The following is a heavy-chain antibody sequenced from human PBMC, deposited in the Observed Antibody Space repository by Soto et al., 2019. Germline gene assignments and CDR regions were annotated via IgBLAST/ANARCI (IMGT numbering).Heavy chain of an antibody. CDR3: AFNGSLRRY. J-gene: IGHJ4*02. CDR1: GFTFINYA. D-gene: IGHD2-8*01. Sequence: EVQLLESGGGLVQPGGSLRLSCAASGFTFINYAMNWVRQAPGKGLEWVSGLTKSGDNAHYADSVKGQFSISRDTSKNTFYMQMNRLWDEDTAVYYCAFNGSLRRYWGQGTLVTVSS. V-gene: IGHV3-23*01. CDR2: LTKSGDNA.